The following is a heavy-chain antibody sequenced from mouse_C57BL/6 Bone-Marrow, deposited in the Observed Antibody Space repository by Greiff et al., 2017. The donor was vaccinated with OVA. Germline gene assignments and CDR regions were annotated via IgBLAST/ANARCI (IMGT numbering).Heavy chain of an antibody. Sequence: EVKLMESGGGLVQPGGSLKLSCAASGFTFSDYGMAWVRQAPRKGPEWVAFISNLAYSIYYADTVTGRFTISRENAKNTLYLEMSSLRSEDTAMYYCARGGVFFSYWGQGTLVTVSA. J-gene: IGHJ3*01. V-gene: IGHV5-15*01. CDR3: ARGGVFFSY. CDR1: GFTFSDYG. CDR2: ISNLAYSI.